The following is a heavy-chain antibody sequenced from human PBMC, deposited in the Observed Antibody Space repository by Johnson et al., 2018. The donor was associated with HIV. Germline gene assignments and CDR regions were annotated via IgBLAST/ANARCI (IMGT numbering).Heavy chain of an antibody. CDR3: TTVRGAFDI. CDR1: GFTFTNAW. CDR2: LKSKTDGGTT. V-gene: IGHV3-15*01. D-gene: IGHD3-16*01. Sequence: VQLVESGGGLVQPGGSLRLSCAASGFTFTNAWMNWVRQAPGKGLEWVGRLKSKTDGGTTDYAAPVKGRFTISRDDSKNTLYLQINSLKTYDTAVYYCTTVRGAFDIWGQGTMVTVSS. J-gene: IGHJ3*02.